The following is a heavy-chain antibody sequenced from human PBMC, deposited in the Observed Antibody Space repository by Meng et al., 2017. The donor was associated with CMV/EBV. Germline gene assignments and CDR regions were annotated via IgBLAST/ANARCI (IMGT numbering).Heavy chain of an antibody. CDR3: AKFLTDSPDDAFDI. V-gene: IGHV3-30*02. Sequence: GESLKISCSASGFTFRRYDIHWVRQAPGKGLEWVAFIENDGTNKKSADSVKGRFIISRDNSKNTLYLRMNSLRAEDTAVYYCAKFLTDSPDDAFDIWGQGTMVTVSS. D-gene: IGHD3-9*01. CDR2: IENDGTNK. J-gene: IGHJ3*02. CDR1: GFTFRRYD.